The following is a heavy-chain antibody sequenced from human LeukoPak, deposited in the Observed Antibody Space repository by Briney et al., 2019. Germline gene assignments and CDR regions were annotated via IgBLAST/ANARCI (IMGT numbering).Heavy chain of an antibody. CDR2: IYHSGST. CDR3: ARHPLNLNFDY. Sequence: PSETLSLTCAVSGYSISSGYYWGWIRQPPGKGLEWIGSIYHSGSTYYNPSLKSRVTILVDTSKNQFSLKLSSVTAADTAVYYCARHPLNLNFDYWGQGTLVTVSS. CDR1: GYSISSGYY. J-gene: IGHJ4*02. D-gene: IGHD2-15*01. V-gene: IGHV4-38-2*01.